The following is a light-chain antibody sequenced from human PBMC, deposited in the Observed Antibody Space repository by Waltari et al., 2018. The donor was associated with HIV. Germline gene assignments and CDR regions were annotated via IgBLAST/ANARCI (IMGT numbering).Light chain of an antibody. CDR2: GVS. J-gene: IGLJ2*01. V-gene: IGLV2-14*03. CDR1: TTDIGGYNY. CDR3: CSYTKLTTHYVL. Sequence: SALTQPASVSGSPGQSITIPCNGTTTDIGGYNYVSWYQRHPDKAPKLIIFGVSNRPSGISSRFSGSKSGNTASLTISGLQAEDEADYYCCSYTKLTTHYVLFGGGTKLTVL.